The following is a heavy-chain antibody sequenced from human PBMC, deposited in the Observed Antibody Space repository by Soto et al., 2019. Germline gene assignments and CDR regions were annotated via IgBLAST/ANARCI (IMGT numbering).Heavy chain of an antibody. CDR3: ARFGNYYYGMEV. CDR2: LIPIFGTA. V-gene: IGHV1-69*06. CDR1: GCTIANYY. Sequence: SAEVCFGASGCTIANYYMHCVLQGHGQGLEWMGGLIPIFGTADYAQKFQGRVTITADKSTSTAYMELSSLRSEDTAGYYCARFGNYYYGMEVWGQGTTVTVSS. J-gene: IGHJ6*02. D-gene: IGHD2-15*01.